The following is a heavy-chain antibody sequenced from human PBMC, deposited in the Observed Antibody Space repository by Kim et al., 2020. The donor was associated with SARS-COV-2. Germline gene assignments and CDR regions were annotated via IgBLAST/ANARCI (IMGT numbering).Heavy chain of an antibody. Sequence: SETLSLTCTVSGAYITRSTYYWAWIRQIPGKGLEWIGSSYYNGKTYYSPSLKSRVTIFLDTSKNQFSLKMSAVTAAATSMYYGANDAGRYYSVGFDYWG. D-gene: IGHD3-10*01. J-gene: IGHJ4*01. V-gene: IGHV4-39*01. CDR1: GAYITRSTYY. CDR3: ANDAGRYYSVGFDY. CDR2: SYYNGKT.